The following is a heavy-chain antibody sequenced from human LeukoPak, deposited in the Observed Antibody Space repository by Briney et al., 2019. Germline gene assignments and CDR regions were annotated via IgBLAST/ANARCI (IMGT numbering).Heavy chain of an antibody. CDR1: GFTFRSHA. Sequence: PGGSLRLSCVGSGFTFRSHAMSWVRQAPEKGLEFVSGIYENGGTTYYADSVKGRFSISRDNSKNTVYLQMNSLRAEDTAMYYCARRDDHNGRDYWGQGTLVTVSS. D-gene: IGHD5-24*01. CDR3: ARRDDHNGRDY. CDR2: IYENGGTT. J-gene: IGHJ4*02. V-gene: IGHV3-23*01.